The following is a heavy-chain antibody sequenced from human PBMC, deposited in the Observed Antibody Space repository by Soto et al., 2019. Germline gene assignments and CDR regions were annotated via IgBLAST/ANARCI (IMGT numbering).Heavy chain of an antibody. CDR2: IKSETDGGTT. D-gene: IGHD3-10*01. CDR1: GFTFSNAW. V-gene: IGHV3-15*01. J-gene: IGHJ4*02. Sequence: GGSLRLSCAASGFTFSNAWMIWVRQAPGKGLEWVGRIKSETDGGTTDYAAPVKGRFTISRDDSKNTLYLQMNSLKTEDTAVYYCTTDRRITMAQFDYWGQGTLVTVSS. CDR3: TTDRRITMAQFDY.